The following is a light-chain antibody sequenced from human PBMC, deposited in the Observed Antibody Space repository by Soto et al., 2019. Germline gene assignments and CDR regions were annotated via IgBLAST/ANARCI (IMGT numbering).Light chain of an antibody. CDR1: SSDVGSYNR. CDR2: EVS. Sequence: QSALTQPPSVSGSPGQSVTISCTGTSSDVGSYNRVSWYQQPPGTAPKLMIYEVSNRPSGVPDRFSGSKSGNTASLTISGLQAEDEADYYCSSYTSSSTFAFGGGTKLTVL. V-gene: IGLV2-18*02. J-gene: IGLJ2*01. CDR3: SSYTSSSTFA.